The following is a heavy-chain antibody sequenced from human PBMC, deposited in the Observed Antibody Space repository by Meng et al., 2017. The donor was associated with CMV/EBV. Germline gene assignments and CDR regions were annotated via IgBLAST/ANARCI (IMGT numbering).Heavy chain of an antibody. CDR1: GGASSSYY. J-gene: IGHJ4*02. CDR3: ARGGLYYYDSSGYFDY. D-gene: IGHD3-22*01. CDR2: IYTSGST. Sequence: VHLQGSDQGLGRPSETLSPTCTVSGGASSSYYWSWIRQPAGKGLEWIGRIYTSGSTNYNPSLKSRVTMSVDTSKNQFPLKLSSVTAADTAVYYCARGGLYYYDSSGYFDYWGQGTLVTVSS. V-gene: IGHV4-4*07.